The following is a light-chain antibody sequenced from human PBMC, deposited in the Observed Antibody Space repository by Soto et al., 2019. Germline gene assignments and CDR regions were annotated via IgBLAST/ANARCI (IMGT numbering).Light chain of an antibody. V-gene: IGLV2-8*01. Sequence: QSALTQPPSASGSPGQSVTISCTGTSSDVGGYNYVSWYQQHPGKAPELMISEVSKRPSGVPDRFSGSNSANTGPLTVSGVESEDQADYYCSSFAGNNTLVFGGGTKLTVL. CDR2: EVS. CDR1: SSDVGGYNY. CDR3: SSFAGNNTLV. J-gene: IGLJ2*01.